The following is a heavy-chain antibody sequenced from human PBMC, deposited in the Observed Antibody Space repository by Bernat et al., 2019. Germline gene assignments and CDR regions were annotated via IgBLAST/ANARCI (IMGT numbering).Heavy chain of an antibody. CDR2: INSDGCST. Sequence: EVQLVESGGGLVQPGGSLRLSCAASGFTFSSYWMHWVRQAPGKGLVWVSRINSDGCSTSYADSVKGRFTISRDNAKNTLYLQMNSLRAEDTAVYYCARDGLLWFGEFQGVDYWGQGTLVTVSS. J-gene: IGHJ4*02. D-gene: IGHD3-10*01. CDR3: ARDGLLWFGEFQGVDY. V-gene: IGHV3-74*01. CDR1: GFTFSSYW.